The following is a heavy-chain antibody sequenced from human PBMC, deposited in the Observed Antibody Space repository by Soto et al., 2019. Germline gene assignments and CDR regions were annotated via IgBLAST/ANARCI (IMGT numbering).Heavy chain of an antibody. V-gene: IGHV2-5*02. CDR2: IYWDDDK. Sequence: QITLKESGPTLAKPTQTLTLTCTFSGFSLSTTGMGVGWIRQPPGKALEWLALIYWDDDKRYSPSLKSRLTITKDTSKNQVVLTMTNMDPVDTATFYCAHRRGSGDFDYWGQGILVTVSS. CDR1: GFSLSTTGMG. D-gene: IGHD6-19*01. J-gene: IGHJ4*02. CDR3: AHRRGSGDFDY.